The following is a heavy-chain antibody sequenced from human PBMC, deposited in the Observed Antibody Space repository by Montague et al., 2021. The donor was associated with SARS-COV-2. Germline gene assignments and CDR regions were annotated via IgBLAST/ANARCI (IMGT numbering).Heavy chain of an antibody. V-gene: IGHV4-4*07. D-gene: IGHD3-22*01. CDR1: AGSISRYY. CDR2: IYTTGST. Sequence: SETLSLTCTVSAGSISRYYWSWIRQPAGKGLEWVGRIYTTGSTNYNPSLKSRVTMSVDTSMNQISLKLRPVTAADTAVYYCAKHYYDNSGLDYWGQGTLVTVSS. CDR3: AKHYYDNSGLDY. J-gene: IGHJ4*02.